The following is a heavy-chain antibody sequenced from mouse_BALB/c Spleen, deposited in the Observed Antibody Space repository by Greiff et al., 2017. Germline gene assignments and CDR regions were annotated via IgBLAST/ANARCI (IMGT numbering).Heavy chain of an antibody. D-gene: IGHD2-13*01. V-gene: IGHV5-17*02. J-gene: IGHJ4*01. Sequence: EVHLVESGGGLVQPGGSRKLSCAASGFTFSSFGMHWVRQAPEQGLEWVAYISSGSSTIYYADTVKGRFTISRDNPKNTLFLQMTSLRSEDTAMYYCARDDFYAMDYWGQGTSVTVSS. CDR1: GFTFSSFG. CDR2: ISSGSSTI. CDR3: ARDDFYAMDY.